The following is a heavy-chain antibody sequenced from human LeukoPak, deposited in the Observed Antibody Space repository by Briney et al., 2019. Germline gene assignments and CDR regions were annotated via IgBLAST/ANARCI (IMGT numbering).Heavy chain of an antibody. D-gene: IGHD3-3*01. V-gene: IGHV3-30-3*01. Sequence: GRSLRLSCAASGFTFSSYAMHWVRQAPGKGLEWVTIISYDGSNKYYADSVKGRFTISRDNSKNTLYLQMNSLRAEDTAVYYCAKEIGDLRFLEWFFDYWGQGTLVTVSS. CDR1: GFTFSSYA. J-gene: IGHJ4*02. CDR2: ISYDGSNK. CDR3: AKEIGDLRFLEWFFDY.